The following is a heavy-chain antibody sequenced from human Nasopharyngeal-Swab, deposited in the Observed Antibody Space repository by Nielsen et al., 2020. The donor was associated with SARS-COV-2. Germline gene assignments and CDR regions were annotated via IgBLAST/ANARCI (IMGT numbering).Heavy chain of an antibody. CDR1: GFTFSSYS. Sequence: GGSQRLSCAASGFTFSSYSMNWVRQAPGKGLEWVSYISSSSSTIYYADSVKGRFTISRDNAKNSLYLQMNSLRDEDTAVYYCARGATILGGHASRMDVWGQGTTVTVSS. CDR3: ARGATILGGHASRMDV. CDR2: ISSSSSTI. D-gene: IGHD3-3*01. J-gene: IGHJ6*02. V-gene: IGHV3-48*02.